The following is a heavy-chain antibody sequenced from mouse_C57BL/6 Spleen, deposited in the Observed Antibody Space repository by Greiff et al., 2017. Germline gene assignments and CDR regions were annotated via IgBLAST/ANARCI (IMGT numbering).Heavy chain of an antibody. CDR2: IYPGDGDT. Sequence: VKLMESGPELVKPGASVKISCKASGYAFSSSWMNWVKQRPGKGLEWIGRIYPGDGDTNYNGKFKGKATLTADTSSSTAYMQLRSLTSEDSAVYFCAIYYDYGAWFAYWGQGTLVTVSA. CDR3: AIYYDYGAWFAY. J-gene: IGHJ3*01. D-gene: IGHD2-4*01. CDR1: GYAFSSSW. V-gene: IGHV1-82*01.